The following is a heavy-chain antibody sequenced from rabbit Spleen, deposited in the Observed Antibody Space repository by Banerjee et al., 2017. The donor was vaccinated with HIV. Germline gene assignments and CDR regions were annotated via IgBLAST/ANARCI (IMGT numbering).Heavy chain of an antibody. CDR1: GLDFSGDSY. J-gene: IGHJ6*01. D-gene: IGHD1-1*01. V-gene: IGHV1S40*01. CDR3: ARDTSSSFSSYGMDL. Sequence: QSLEESGGDLVKPGASLTLTCKASGLDFSGDSYDSYMCWVRQAPGKGLEWIACIDIGSNGFTYFASWAKGRFTISKTSSTTVTLQMTSLTAADTATYFCARDTSSSFSSYGMDLWGPGTLVPS. CDR2: IDIGSNGFT.